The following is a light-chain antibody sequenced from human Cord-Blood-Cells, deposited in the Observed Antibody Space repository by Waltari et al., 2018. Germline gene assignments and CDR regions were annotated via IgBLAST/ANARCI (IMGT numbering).Light chain of an antibody. Sequence: DIQMTQSPSSLSASAGDRVTITSRARQSISSYLNWYQQKPGQAPKLLVYAASSLQSGVPARFSGSGSGTDFTLTISSLQPEDFATYYCQQSYSTPWTFGQGTKVEIK. CDR1: QSISSY. CDR3: QQSYSTPWT. CDR2: AAS. J-gene: IGKJ1*01. V-gene: IGKV1-39*01.